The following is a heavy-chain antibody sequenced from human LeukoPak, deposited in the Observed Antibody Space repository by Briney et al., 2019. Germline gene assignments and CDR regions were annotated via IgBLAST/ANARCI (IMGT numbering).Heavy chain of an antibody. D-gene: IGHD6-13*01. CDR1: GFTFSSYA. CDR2: ISHDGSNK. Sequence: PGRSLRLSCAASGFTFSSYAMHWVRQAPGKGLEWVAVISHDGSNKYYADSVRGRFTISRDNSKNTLYLQMDSLRAEDTAVYYCAKDLFAIAAAGKIDYWGQGTLVTVSS. J-gene: IGHJ4*02. V-gene: IGHV3-30-3*01. CDR3: AKDLFAIAAAGKIDY.